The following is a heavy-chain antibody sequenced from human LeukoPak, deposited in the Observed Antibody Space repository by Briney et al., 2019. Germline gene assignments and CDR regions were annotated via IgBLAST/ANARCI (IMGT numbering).Heavy chain of an antibody. CDR2: IYYSGST. CDR1: GGSISSSSYY. J-gene: IGHJ4*02. Sequence: SETLSLTCTVSGGSISSSSYYWGWIRQPPGKGLEWIGSIYYSGSTYYNPSLKSRVTISVDTSKNQFSLKLSSVTAADTAVYYCARFGFGECYYGSGPGGFDYWGQGTLVTVSS. V-gene: IGHV4-39*07. CDR3: ARFGFGECYYGSGPGGFDY. D-gene: IGHD3-10*01.